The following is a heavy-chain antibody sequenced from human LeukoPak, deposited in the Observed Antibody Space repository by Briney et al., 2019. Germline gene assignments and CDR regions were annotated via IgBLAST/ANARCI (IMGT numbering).Heavy chain of an antibody. V-gene: IGHV3-30-3*01. D-gene: IGHD3-10*01. CDR3: ARDLIGRYTFDY. Sequence: PGRSLRLSCAASGFTFSDYNMHCVRQAPGKGLDWVALMSPDGNKKYYADSVKGRFTISRDNSKNTVDLQLNSLRAEDTAVYYCARDLIGRYTFDYCGQGTLVTVSS. J-gene: IGHJ4*02. CDR1: GFTFSDYN. CDR2: MSPDGNKK.